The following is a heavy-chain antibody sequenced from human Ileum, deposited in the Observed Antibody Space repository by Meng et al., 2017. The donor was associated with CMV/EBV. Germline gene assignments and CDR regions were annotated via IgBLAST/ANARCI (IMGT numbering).Heavy chain of an antibody. V-gene: IGHV4-59*01. CDR3: ASTLYPKRWLNWFDP. CDR2: MYYRETA. J-gene: IGHJ5*02. Sequence: GPLRLSCTVSGGSISSYYWSWIRQPPGKGLEWIGYMYYRETAYYNPSLKSRVTISVDTAKNLFSLRLDSVTAADTAVYYCASTLYPKRWLNWFDPWGQGTLVTVSS. D-gene: IGHD6-19*01. CDR1: GGSISSYY.